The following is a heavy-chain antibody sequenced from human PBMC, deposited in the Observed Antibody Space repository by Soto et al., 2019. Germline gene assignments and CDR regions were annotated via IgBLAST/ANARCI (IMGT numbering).Heavy chain of an antibody. CDR2: INPSGGST. CDR3: ARGYGSGTYGMDV. CDR1: GYTFTSYF. J-gene: IGHJ6*02. D-gene: IGHD3-10*01. Sequence: GASVKVSCKASGYTFTSYFMHWVRQAPGQGLEWMGIINPSGGSTSYAQKFQGRVTMTRDTSTSTVYMELSSLRSEDTAVFYCARGYGSGTYGMDVWGQGTTVTVSS. V-gene: IGHV1-46*01.